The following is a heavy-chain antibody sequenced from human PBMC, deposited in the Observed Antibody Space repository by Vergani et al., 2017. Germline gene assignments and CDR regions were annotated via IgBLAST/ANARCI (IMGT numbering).Heavy chain of an antibody. Sequence: QVQLVQSGAEVKKPGASVKVSCKASGYTFTSYGISWVRQAPGQGLEWMGWISAYNGNTNYAQKLQGRVTMTTDTSTSTAYMELRSLRSDDTAVYYCARDIPRPYYDFWSGYYRGSYYFDYWGQGTLVTVSS. CDR1: GYTFTSYG. J-gene: IGHJ4*02. CDR2: ISAYNGNT. V-gene: IGHV1-18*01. CDR3: ARDIPRPYYDFWSGYYRGSYYFDY. D-gene: IGHD3-3*01.